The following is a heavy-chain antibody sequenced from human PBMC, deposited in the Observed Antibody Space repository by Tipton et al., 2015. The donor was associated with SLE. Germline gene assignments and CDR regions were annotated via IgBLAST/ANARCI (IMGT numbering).Heavy chain of an antibody. D-gene: IGHD5-18*01. J-gene: IGHJ4*02. CDR2: ISAYNGNT. CDR3: ARGLNGDSYGYLSI. Sequence: QVQLVQSGAEVKKPGESLRISCKGSGYSFTSYWISWVRQAPGQGLEWMGWISAYNGNTNSARNLQGRVTITADTSTSTAYMELRSLGSDDTAVYFCARGLNGDSYGYLSIWGQGTLVTVSS. V-gene: IGHV1-18*04. CDR1: GYSFTSYW.